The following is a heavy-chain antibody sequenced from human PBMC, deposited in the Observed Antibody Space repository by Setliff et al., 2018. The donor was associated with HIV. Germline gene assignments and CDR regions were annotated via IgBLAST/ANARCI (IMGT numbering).Heavy chain of an antibody. CDR1: GFTFSNYW. V-gene: IGHV3-74*01. CDR2: IAVDGSRT. D-gene: IGHD3-16*01. Sequence: QPGGSLRLSCAASGFTFSNYWMHWVRQAPGKGPVWVSRIAVDGSRTDYADSAKGRFTISRDDSKNTVYLQMNSLRTEDSAVNYCARACGGGGACYYLDSWGQGTLVTVS. J-gene: IGHJ4*02. CDR3: ARACGGGGACYYLDS.